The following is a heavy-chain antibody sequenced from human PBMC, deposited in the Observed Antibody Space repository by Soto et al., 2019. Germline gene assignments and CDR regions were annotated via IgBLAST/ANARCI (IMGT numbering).Heavy chain of an antibody. CDR3: EHIHANSGYDWGEDT. V-gene: IGHV2-5*02. CDR1: GFSLPNKGVV. J-gene: IGHJ5*02. Sequence: SGTTRVNPPQTLTLTGNFSGFSLPNKGVVGGCIRQPPRKSLEWLGIIYWDDDKRYRPSLNNRLTITKDTYKNQVVLTMTNVETVDPGADYWEHIHANSGYDWGEDTGGQGTMVTVSS. D-gene: IGHD5-12*01. CDR2: IYWDDDK.